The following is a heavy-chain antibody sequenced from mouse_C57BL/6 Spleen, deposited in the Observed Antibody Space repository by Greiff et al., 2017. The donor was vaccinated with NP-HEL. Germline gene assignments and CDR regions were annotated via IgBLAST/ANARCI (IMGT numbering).Heavy chain of an antibody. J-gene: IGHJ3*01. D-gene: IGHD1-1*01. CDR2: INPNNGGT. Sequence: EVQLQQSGPELVKPGASVKIPCKASGYTFTDYNMDWVKQSHGKSLEWIGDINPNNGGTIYNQKFKGKATLTVDKSSSTAYMELRSLTSEDTAVYYWARGAYGSKAYWGQGTLVTVSA. CDR1: GYTFTDYN. CDR3: ARGAYGSKAY. V-gene: IGHV1-18*01.